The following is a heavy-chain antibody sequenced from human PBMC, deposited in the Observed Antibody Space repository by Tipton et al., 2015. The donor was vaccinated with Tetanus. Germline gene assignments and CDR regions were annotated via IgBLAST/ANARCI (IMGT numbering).Heavy chain of an antibody. CDR1: GGSISSGSYY. CDR2: ILYGKST. V-gene: IGHV4-61*01. J-gene: IGHJ4*02. D-gene: IGHD3-3*01. CDR3: ARIHDYWSGYFDF. Sequence: LRLSCTVSGGSISSGSYYWSWVRQPPGKGLEYLGYILYGKSTHYNPSLQSRLSMSGDPGKNQFSLRLTSVTAADTAVYYCARIHDYWSGYFDFWGQGTLVTVSP.